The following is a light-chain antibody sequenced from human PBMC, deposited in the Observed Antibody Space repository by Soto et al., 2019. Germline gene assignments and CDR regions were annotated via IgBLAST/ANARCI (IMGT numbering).Light chain of an antibody. J-gene: IGKJ1*01. CDR2: KAS. CDR1: QTISSW. CDR3: QHYNSYSEA. Sequence: DIHMTQSPSTLSVSVRDIVTITFLASQTISSWLAWYQQKPGKAPKLLIYKASTLKSGVPSRFSGSGSGTEFTLTISSLQPDDFATYYCQHYNSYSEAFGQGTKVDIK. V-gene: IGKV1-5*03.